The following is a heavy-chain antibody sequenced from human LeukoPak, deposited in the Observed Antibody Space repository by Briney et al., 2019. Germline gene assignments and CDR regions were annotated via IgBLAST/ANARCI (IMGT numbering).Heavy chain of an antibody. V-gene: IGHV5-10-1*01. J-gene: IGHJ4*02. CDR1: GYSITNYW. CDR3: VRHPRGPMGEVAD. D-gene: IGHD3-16*01. Sequence: GESPEISCEDSGYSITNYWISWVRQLPGKGLEWMGRINPSDSYSDYSPSFQGHVTISADKSISTAYLQWGSLKASDTAMYYCVRHPRGPMGEVADWGQGTVLTVTT. CDR2: INPSDSYS.